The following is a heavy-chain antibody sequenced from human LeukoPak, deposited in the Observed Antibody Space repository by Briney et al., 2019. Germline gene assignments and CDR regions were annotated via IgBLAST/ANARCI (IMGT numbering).Heavy chain of an antibody. Sequence: GGSLRLSCAASGFAFSSCWMHWVRQAPGKGLVWVSRIKSDGSSTSYADSVKGRFIISRDNAKNTLYLQMNSLRAEDTAVYYCARVGARLGAFDIWGQGTMVTVSS. CDR3: ARVGARLGAFDI. CDR1: GFAFSSCW. V-gene: IGHV3-74*01. CDR2: IKSDGSST. J-gene: IGHJ3*02. D-gene: IGHD6-25*01.